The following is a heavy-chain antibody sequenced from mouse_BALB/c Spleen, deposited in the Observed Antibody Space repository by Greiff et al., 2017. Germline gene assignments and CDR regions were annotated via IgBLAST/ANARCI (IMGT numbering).Heavy chain of an antibody. CDR1: GYAFSSYW. J-gene: IGHJ2*01. CDR3: ARDGNYYGSLDY. Sequence: QVQLQQSGAELVRPGSSVKISCKASGYAFSSYWMNWVKQRPGQGLEWIGQIYPGDGDTNYNGKFKGKATLTADKSSSTAYMQLSSLTSEDSAVYFCARDGNYYGSLDYWGQGTTLTVSS. V-gene: IGHV1-80*01. D-gene: IGHD1-1*01. CDR2: IYPGDGDT.